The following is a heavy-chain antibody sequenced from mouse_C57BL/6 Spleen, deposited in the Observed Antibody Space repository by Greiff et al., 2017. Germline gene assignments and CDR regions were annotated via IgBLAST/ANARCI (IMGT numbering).Heavy chain of an antibody. V-gene: IGHV1-61*01. Sequence: VQLQQPGAELVRPGSSVKLSCKASGYTFNSYWMDWVKQRPGQGLAWIGNIYPSDSETHYNQKFKDKATLTVDKSSTPAYMQLSSLTSEASAVYYCAREETGAYFDFWGQGTTRTVSS. J-gene: IGHJ2*01. D-gene: IGHD4-1*01. CDR2: IYPSDSET. CDR1: GYTFNSYW. CDR3: AREETGAYFDF.